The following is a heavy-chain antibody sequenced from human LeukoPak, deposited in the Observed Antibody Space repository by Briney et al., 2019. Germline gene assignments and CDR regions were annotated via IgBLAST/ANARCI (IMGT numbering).Heavy chain of an antibody. V-gene: IGHV1-69*13. D-gene: IGHD6-13*01. CDR2: IIPIFATT. Sequence: SVKVSCKASGYTFTSYAMNWVRQAPGQGLEWMGGIIPIFATTNYAQKFQGRVTITADESTSTAYMELSSLRSEDTAVYYCARVRSSSPNYYFDYWGQGTLVTVSS. CDR1: GYTFTSYA. CDR3: ARVRSSSPNYYFDY. J-gene: IGHJ4*02.